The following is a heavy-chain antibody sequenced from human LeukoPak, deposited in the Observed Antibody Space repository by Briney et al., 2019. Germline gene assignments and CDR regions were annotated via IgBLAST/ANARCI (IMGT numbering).Heavy chain of an antibody. J-gene: IGHJ4*02. D-gene: IGHD6-19*01. CDR2: ISGDGSGT. CDR3: AKGATGWSPFGY. V-gene: IGHV3-43*02. Sequence: GGSLRLSCAVSGFSFDDSAMHWVRQAPGKGLEWVSLISGDGSGTYYADSVKGRFTISRDNSKNSLYLQMNSLRTEDTALYYCAKGATGWSPFGYWGQGTLVTVSS. CDR1: GFSFDDSA.